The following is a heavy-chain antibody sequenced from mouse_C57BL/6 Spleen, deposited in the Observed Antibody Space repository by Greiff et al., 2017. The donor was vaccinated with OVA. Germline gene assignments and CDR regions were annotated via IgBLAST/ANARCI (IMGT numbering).Heavy chain of an antibody. V-gene: IGHV5-16*01. CDR2: INYDGSST. Sequence: EVQRVESEGGLVQPGSSMKLSCTASGFTFSDYYMAWVRQVPEKGLEWVANINYDGSSTYYLDSLKSRFIISRDNAKNILYLQMSSLKSEDTATYYCAREPGSNYSYAMDYWGQGTSVTVSS. J-gene: IGHJ4*01. CDR1: GFTFSDYY. CDR3: AREPGSNYSYAMDY. D-gene: IGHD1-1*01.